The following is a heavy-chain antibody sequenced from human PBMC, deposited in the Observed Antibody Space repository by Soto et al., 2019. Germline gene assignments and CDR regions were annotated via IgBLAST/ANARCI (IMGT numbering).Heavy chain of an antibody. Sequence: ETLSLTCAVYGGSFSGYYWSWIRQPPGKGLEWIGEINHSGSTNYNPSLKSRVTISVDTSKNQFSLKLSSVTAADTAVYYCGRSIAAAGRTYFDYWGQGTLVTVSS. V-gene: IGHV4-34*01. J-gene: IGHJ4*02. CDR2: INHSGST. D-gene: IGHD6-13*01. CDR3: GRSIAAAGRTYFDY. CDR1: GGSFSGYY.